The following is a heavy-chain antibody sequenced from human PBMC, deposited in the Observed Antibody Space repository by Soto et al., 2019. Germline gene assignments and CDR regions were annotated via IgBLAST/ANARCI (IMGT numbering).Heavy chain of an antibody. J-gene: IGHJ4*02. V-gene: IGHV1-2*02. Sequence: ASVKVSCKASGYTFTDYYMHWVRQAPGQGLEWMGWINPKSCTTNYAQKFQARVTLTRDTSISTAYMELSRLTPDDTAVYYCARGGVTIFGVVDYWGQGTLVTVS. CDR2: INPKSCTT. D-gene: IGHD3-3*01. CDR3: ARGGVTIFGVVDY. CDR1: GYTFTDYY.